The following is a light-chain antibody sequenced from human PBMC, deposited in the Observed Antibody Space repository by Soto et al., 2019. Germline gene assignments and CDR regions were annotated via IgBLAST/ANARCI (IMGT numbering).Light chain of an antibody. V-gene: IGKV3-20*01. CDR3: QPYGSSQS. Sequence: EIVLTQSPGTLSLSPGERATLSCRASQSVSSSYLAWYQQKPGQAPRLLIYGASSRATGIPDRFSGSGSGTDFTLTISRLEPEGFAVYYCQPYGSSQSFGQGTKVEIK. CDR2: GAS. CDR1: QSVSSSY. J-gene: IGKJ1*01.